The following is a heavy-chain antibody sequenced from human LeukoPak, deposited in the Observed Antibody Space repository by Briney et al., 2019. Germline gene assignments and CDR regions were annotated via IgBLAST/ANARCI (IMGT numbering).Heavy chain of an antibody. CDR3: AELGITMIGGV. D-gene: IGHD3-10*02. Sequence: GGSLRLSCEATGFIFSNYWMAWVRQAPGKGLEWVANIKEDGSDKNYVVSMEGRFTISRDNAKNSLYLQMNSLRAEDTAVYYCAELGITMIGGVWGKGTTVTISS. V-gene: IGHV3-7*01. J-gene: IGHJ6*04. CDR1: GFIFSNYW. CDR2: IKEDGSDK.